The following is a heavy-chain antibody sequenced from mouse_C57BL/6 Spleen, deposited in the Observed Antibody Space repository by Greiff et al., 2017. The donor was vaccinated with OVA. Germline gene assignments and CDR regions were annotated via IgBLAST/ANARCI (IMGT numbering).Heavy chain of an antibody. CDR1: GYTFTSYW. V-gene: IGHV1-52*01. D-gene: IGHD2-1*01. CDR3: ARPLYMGYAMDY. Sequence: QVQLQQPGAELVRPGSSVKLSCKASGYTFTSYWMHWVKQRPIQGLEWIGNIDPSDSETHYNQKFKDKATLTVDKSSSTAYMQLSSLTSEDSAVYYCARPLYMGYAMDYWGQGTSVTVSS. J-gene: IGHJ4*01. CDR2: IDPSDSET.